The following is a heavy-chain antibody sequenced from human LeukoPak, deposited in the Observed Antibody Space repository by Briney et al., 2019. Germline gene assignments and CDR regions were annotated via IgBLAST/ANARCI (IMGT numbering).Heavy chain of an antibody. J-gene: IGHJ5*02. Sequence: PSETLSLTCAVYGGSFSGYYWSWIRQPPGKGLEWIGEINHSGSTNYNPSLKSRVTISVDTSKNQFSLKLSSVTAADTAVYYCARGPPITIFGVAPHGVSGWFDPWGQGTLVTVSS. V-gene: IGHV4-34*01. CDR2: INHSGST. D-gene: IGHD3-3*01. CDR1: GGSFSGYY. CDR3: ARGPPITIFGVAPHGVSGWFDP.